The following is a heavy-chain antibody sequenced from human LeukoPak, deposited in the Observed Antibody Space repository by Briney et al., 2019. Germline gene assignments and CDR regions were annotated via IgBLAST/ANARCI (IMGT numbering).Heavy chain of an antibody. V-gene: IGHV4-30-4*01. J-gene: IGHJ4*02. CDR2: IYYSGST. CDR1: GGSISSGDYY. CDR3: ARGPYSSSLEDY. D-gene: IGHD6-13*01. Sequence: SQTLSLTCIVSGGSISSGDYYWSWIRQPPGKGLEWIGYIYYSGSTYYNPSLKSRVTISVDTSKNQFSLKLSSVTAADTAVYYCARGPYSSSLEDYWGQGTMVAVSS.